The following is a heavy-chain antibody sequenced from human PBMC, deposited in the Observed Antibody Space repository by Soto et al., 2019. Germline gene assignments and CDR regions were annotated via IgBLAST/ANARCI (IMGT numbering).Heavy chain of an antibody. CDR3: AKEPVGPDWYFDL. J-gene: IGHJ2*01. CDR2: ISGSGIST. Sequence: DVQLLESGGGLVQPGGSLRLSCAASGFTFRSYAMSWVRQAPGKGLEWVSGISGSGISTHYADSVKGRLTVSRDNSKNTRYLQMNGLRAEDTAVYNCAKEPVGPDWYFDLWGRGTLVTVSS. V-gene: IGHV3-23*01. CDR1: GFTFRSYA.